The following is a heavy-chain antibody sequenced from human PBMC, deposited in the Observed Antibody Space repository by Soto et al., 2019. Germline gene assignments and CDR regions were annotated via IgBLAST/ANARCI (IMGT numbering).Heavy chain of an antibody. Sequence: QVQLVQSGAEVKKPGSSLKFSCKASGGPFTNYAFSWVRQAPGQGPEWMGGIIPIFGTPDYAQKFQGRVIITADESTRTVSMELNSLRSDDTAVYYCARERSVGYCITTTCPKPFYYYAMDVWGQGTTVTVSS. V-gene: IGHV1-69*12. CDR3: ARERSVGYCITTTCPKPFYYYAMDV. CDR1: GGPFTNYA. J-gene: IGHJ6*02. D-gene: IGHD2-2*01. CDR2: IIPIFGTP.